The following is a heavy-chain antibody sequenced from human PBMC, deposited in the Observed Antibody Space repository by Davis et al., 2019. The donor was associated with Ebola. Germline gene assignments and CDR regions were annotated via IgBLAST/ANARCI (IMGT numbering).Heavy chain of an antibody. CDR1: GFTFSSYA. CDR3: ARDRGNHYDGDY. CDR2: ISYDGSNK. Sequence: GGSLRLSCAASGFTFSSYAMHWVRQAPGKGLEWVAVISYDGSNKYYADSVKGRFTVSRDNAKNSLYLQMNSLRVEDTAVYYCARDRGNHYDGDYWGQGTPVTVSS. J-gene: IGHJ4*02. V-gene: IGHV3-30-3*01. D-gene: IGHD3-22*01.